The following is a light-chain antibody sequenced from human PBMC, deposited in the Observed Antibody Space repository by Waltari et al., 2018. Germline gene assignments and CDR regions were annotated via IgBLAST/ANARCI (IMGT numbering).Light chain of an antibody. V-gene: IGKV3-15*01. CDR1: QSVKSN. CDR2: DAS. J-gene: IGKJ4*01. CDR3: QQYNNWPRT. Sequence: EVVMTQSPATLSVSPGERSTLSCRASQSVKSNVAWYQQKPGQAPMLLIYDASTRATGIPTRFSGSGSGTEFTLTISSLQSEDFAVYYCQQYNNWPRTFGGGTKVEIK.